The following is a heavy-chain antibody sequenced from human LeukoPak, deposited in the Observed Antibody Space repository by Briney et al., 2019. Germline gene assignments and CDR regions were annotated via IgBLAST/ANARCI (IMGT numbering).Heavy chain of an antibody. Sequence: GGSLRLSCAASGFTVSSNYMSWVRQAPGKGLEWVSVIYSGGSTYYADSVKGRFTISRDNSKNTLYLQMNSLRAEDTAVYYCARAERYFDWLPPFDYWGQGTLVTVSS. D-gene: IGHD3-9*01. V-gene: IGHV3-53*01. CDR1: GFTVSSNY. J-gene: IGHJ4*02. CDR3: ARAERYFDWLPPFDY. CDR2: IYSGGST.